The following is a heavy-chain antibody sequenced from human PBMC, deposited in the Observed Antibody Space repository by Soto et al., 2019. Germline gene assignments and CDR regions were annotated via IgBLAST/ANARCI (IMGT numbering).Heavy chain of an antibody. Sequence: GESLKISCRTSVYRFTSYWIAWVRKMPGKGLEWMGIIFPSDSDTRYSPSFQGQVTISADRSTSTVFLQWASLKASDTAVYFCARKDKSGYFNWFDPWGQGTLVTVSS. CDR1: VYRFTSYW. V-gene: IGHV5-51*01. D-gene: IGHD3-22*01. CDR2: IFPSDSDT. CDR3: ARKDKSGYFNWFDP. J-gene: IGHJ5*02.